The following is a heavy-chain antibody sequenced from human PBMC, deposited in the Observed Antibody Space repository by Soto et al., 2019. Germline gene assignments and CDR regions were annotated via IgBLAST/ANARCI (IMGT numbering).Heavy chain of an antibody. Sequence: GESLKISCKGSGYSFTSYWIGWVRQMPGKGLEWMGIIYPGDSDTRYSPSFQGQVTISAEKSISTAYLQWSSLKASDTAMYYCARAPRYCSGGSCYSDWFDPWGQGTLVTVSS. CDR2: IYPGDSDT. CDR3: ARAPRYCSGGSCYSDWFDP. D-gene: IGHD2-15*01. CDR1: GYSFTSYW. V-gene: IGHV5-51*01. J-gene: IGHJ5*02.